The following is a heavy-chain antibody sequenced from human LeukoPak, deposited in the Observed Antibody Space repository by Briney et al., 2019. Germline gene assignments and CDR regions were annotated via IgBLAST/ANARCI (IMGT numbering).Heavy chain of an antibody. Sequence: PSETLSLTCTVSGGFISSYYWSWIRQPPGKGLEWIGYIYYSGSTNYNPSLKSRVTISVDTSKNQFSLKLSSVTAADTAVYYCAITGTYCTNGVCYFDYYYGMDVWGQGTTVTVSS. V-gene: IGHV4-59*01. CDR1: GGFISSYY. CDR2: IYYSGST. CDR3: AITGTYCTNGVCYFDYYYGMDV. D-gene: IGHD2-8*01. J-gene: IGHJ6*02.